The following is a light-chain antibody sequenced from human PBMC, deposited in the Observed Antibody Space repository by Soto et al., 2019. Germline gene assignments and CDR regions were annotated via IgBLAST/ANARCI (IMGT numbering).Light chain of an antibody. V-gene: IGLV3-21*04. Sequence: SYELTQPPSVXXXXXXXXXXXCGGNNIGSKSVHWYQQKPGQAPVLVIYYDSDRPSGIPERFSGSNSGNTATLTISRVEAGDEADYYCQVWDSSSDHRVVFGGGTKLTVL. J-gene: IGLJ2*01. CDR2: YDS. CDR3: QVWDSSSDHRVV. CDR1: NIGSKS.